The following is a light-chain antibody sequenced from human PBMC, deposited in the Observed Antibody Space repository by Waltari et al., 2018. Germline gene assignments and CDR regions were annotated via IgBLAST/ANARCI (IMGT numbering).Light chain of an antibody. Sequence: DIQLTQSPSTPSASVGDRVTISCRASQTISRWLAWYQQKPGEVPRLLIYDASSLASGVPSTFSGSGSGTEFTLTISSLQPDDFATYYCQQYNSYSPWTFGQGTTVEIK. J-gene: IGKJ1*01. CDR3: QQYNSYSPWT. CDR2: DAS. V-gene: IGKV1-5*01. CDR1: QTISRW.